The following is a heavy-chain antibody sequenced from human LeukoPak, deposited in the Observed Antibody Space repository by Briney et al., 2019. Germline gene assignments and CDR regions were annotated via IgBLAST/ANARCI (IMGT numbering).Heavy chain of an antibody. D-gene: IGHD1-26*01. CDR2: ISYDGSTK. V-gene: IGHV3-30-3*01. J-gene: IGHJ4*02. CDR3: AGHLGAWRYFDY. CDR1: GFTFSNYA. Sequence: GGSLRLSCVASGFTFSNYAIHWVRQAPGKGLEWVAVISYDGSTKYTDSVKGRFTISRDNSKSTLYLQMNILRAEDTAVYYCAGHLGAWRYFDYWGQGTLVTVSS.